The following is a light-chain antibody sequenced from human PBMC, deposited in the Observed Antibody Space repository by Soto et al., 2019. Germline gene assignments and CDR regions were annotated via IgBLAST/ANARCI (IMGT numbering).Light chain of an antibody. V-gene: IGKV3-15*01. J-gene: IGKJ4*01. CDR3: QQYNNWPLT. Sequence: EIVMTQSPATLSVSPGERATLSCRASQSVSSGLAWYQQKPGQAPRLLVYDVSSRATGIPARFSGSGSETEFTLTISSLQSEDFAVYYCQQYNNWPLTFGGGTKVEIK. CDR1: QSVSSG. CDR2: DVS.